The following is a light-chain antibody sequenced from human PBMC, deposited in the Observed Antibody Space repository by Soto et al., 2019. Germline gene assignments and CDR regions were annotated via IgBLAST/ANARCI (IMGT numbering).Light chain of an antibody. V-gene: IGLV2-14*01. Sequence: QSALTQPASVSGSPGQSITISCTGTSSDVGGYNYVSWYQQHPGKAPKLMIYDVSNRPSGVSNRFSGSKSGNTASLTISGHQAEDADYYYCRSYTSSSTVVFGGGTKLTVL. CDR2: DVS. CDR3: RSYTSSSTVV. CDR1: SSDVGGYNY. J-gene: IGLJ2*01.